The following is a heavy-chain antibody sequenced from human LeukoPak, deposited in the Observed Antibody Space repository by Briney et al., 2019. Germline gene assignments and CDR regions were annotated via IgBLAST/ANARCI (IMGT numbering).Heavy chain of an antibody. J-gene: IGHJ5*02. CDR1: GGSFSGYY. Sequence: SETLSLTCAVYGGSFSGYYWSWIRQPPGKGLEWIGEINHSGSTNYNPSLKSRVTISVDTSKNQFSLKLSSVTAADTAVYYCARVYYYDSSGYYSWFDPWGQGTLVTVSS. CDR2: INHSGST. V-gene: IGHV4-34*01. D-gene: IGHD3-22*01. CDR3: ARVYYYDSSGYYSWFDP.